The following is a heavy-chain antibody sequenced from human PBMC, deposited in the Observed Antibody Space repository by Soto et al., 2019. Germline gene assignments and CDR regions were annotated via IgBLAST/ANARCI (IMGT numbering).Heavy chain of an antibody. Sequence: PGGSLRLSCAASGFTFSSYAMSWVRQAPGKGLEWVSAISGSGGSAYYADSVKGRFTISRDNSKNTLYLQMNSLRAEDTAVYYCAKDRSPYSSGWYRKYEYFQHWGQGTLVTVSS. CDR1: GFTFSSYA. V-gene: IGHV3-23*01. CDR2: ISGSGGSA. D-gene: IGHD6-19*01. J-gene: IGHJ1*01. CDR3: AKDRSPYSSGWYRKYEYFQH.